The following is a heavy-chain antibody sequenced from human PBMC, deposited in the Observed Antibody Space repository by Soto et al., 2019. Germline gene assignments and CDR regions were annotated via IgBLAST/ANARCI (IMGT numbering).Heavy chain of an antibody. CDR2: IYYSGST. J-gene: IGHJ5*02. Sequence: LSLTCTVSGGSISSGGYYWSWIRQHPGKGLEWIGYIYYSGSTYYNPSLKSRVTISVDTSKNQFSLKLSSVTAADTAVYYCARGQGVTWFWSGYLNWVDPWGQGTLVA. CDR3: ARGQGVTWFWSGYLNWVDP. V-gene: IGHV4-31*03. CDR1: GGSISSGGYY. D-gene: IGHD3-3*01.